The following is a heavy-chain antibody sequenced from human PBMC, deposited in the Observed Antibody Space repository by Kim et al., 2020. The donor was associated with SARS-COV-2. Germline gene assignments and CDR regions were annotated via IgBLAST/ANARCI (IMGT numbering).Heavy chain of an antibody. V-gene: IGHV1-69*13. D-gene: IGHD1-26*01. CDR2: IIPIFGTA. CDR3: ASRIVGAYRLTYYFDY. J-gene: IGHJ4*02. Sequence: SVKVSCKASGGTFSSYAISWVRQAPGQGLEWMGGIIPIFGTANYAQKFQGRVTITADESTSTAYMELSSLRSEDTAVYYCASRIVGAYRLTYYFDYWGQGTLVTVSS. CDR1: GGTFSSYA.